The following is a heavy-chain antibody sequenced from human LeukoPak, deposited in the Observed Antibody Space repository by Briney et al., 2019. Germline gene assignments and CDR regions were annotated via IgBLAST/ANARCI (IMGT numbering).Heavy chain of an antibody. Sequence: GASVKVSCKPSGYTFTGYYMHWVRQAPGQGLEWMGWINPNSGATNYAQKFQGRVTMTRDTSTSTVYMELSSLRSEDTAIYYCARDRGYYDSSGRENWFDPWGQGTLVTVSS. V-gene: IGHV1-2*02. D-gene: IGHD3-22*01. CDR2: INPNSGAT. CDR1: GYTFTGYY. J-gene: IGHJ5*02. CDR3: ARDRGYYDSSGRENWFDP.